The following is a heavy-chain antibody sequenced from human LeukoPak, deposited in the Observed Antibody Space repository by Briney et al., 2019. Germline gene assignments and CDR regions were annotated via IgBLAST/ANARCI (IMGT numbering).Heavy chain of an antibody. CDR3: ARDKIVGATHFDY. CDR1: GFTFSNYW. D-gene: IGHD1-26*01. Sequence: GGSLRLSCAASGFTFSNYWMSWVRQTPGKGLEWVANIKQDGSEKYYVDSVKGRFTISRDNAKNSLYLQMNSLGAEGTAVYYCARDKIVGATHFDYWGQGTLVTVSS. V-gene: IGHV3-7*01. CDR2: IKQDGSEK. J-gene: IGHJ4*02.